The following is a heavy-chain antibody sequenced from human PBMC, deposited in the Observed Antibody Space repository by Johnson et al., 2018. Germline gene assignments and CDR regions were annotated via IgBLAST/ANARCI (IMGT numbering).Heavy chain of an antibody. CDR3: TRDQTLQWFGEFRWYYYMDV. V-gene: IGHV3-49*03. J-gene: IGHJ6*03. CDR2: IRSKAYGGTT. CDR1: GFTFGDYA. D-gene: IGHD3-10*01. Sequence: VQLVESGGGLVQPGRSLRLSCTASGFTFGDYAMSWFRQAPGKGLEWVGFIRSKAYGGTTEYAASVKGRFTISRDDSKSIAYLQMNSLKTEDTAVYYCTRDQTLQWFGEFRWYYYMDVWGKGTTVTVSS.